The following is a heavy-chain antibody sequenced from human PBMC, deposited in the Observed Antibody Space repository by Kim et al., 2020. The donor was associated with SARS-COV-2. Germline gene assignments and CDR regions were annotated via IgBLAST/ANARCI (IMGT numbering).Heavy chain of an antibody. CDR1: GFTFSNAW. D-gene: IGHD1-26*01. CDR3: TTVRWELLPKRNWFDP. J-gene: IGHJ5*02. CDR2: IKSKTDGGTT. V-gene: IGHV3-15*01. Sequence: GGSLRLSCAASGFTFSNAWMSWVRQAPGKGLEWVGRIKSKTDGGTTDYAAPVKGRFTISRDDSKNTLYLQMNSLKTEDTAVYYCTTVRWELLPKRNWFDPWGQGTLVTVSS.